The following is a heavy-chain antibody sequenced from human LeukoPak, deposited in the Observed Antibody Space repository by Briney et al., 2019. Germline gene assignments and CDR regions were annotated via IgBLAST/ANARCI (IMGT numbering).Heavy chain of an antibody. CDR2: IYHSGST. CDR3: ASFSTTGQKAFDI. J-gene: IGHJ3*02. D-gene: IGHD1-14*01. Sequence: SQTLSLTCTVSGGSISSGGYYWSWIRQPPGKGLEWIGYIYHSGSTYYNPSLKSRVTISVDRSKNQFSLKLSSVTAADTAVYYCASFSTTGQKAFDIWGQGTMVTVSS. CDR1: GGSISSGGYY. V-gene: IGHV4-30-2*02.